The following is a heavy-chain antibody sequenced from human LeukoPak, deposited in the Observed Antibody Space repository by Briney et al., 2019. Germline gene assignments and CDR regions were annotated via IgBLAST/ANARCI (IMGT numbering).Heavy chain of an antibody. Sequence: GASVKVSCKASGYTFTSYDINWVRQAPGQGLEWMGWINPNSGGTNYAQKFQGRVTMTRDTSISTAYMELSRLRSDDTAVYYCARGDMITFGGVIVIPQGFDYWGQGTLVTVSS. CDR2: INPNSGGT. CDR3: ARGDMITFGGVIVIPQGFDY. CDR1: GYTFTSYD. D-gene: IGHD3-16*02. J-gene: IGHJ4*02. V-gene: IGHV1-2*02.